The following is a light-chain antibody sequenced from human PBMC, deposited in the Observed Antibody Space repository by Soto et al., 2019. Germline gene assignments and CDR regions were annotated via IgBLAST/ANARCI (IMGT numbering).Light chain of an antibody. J-gene: IGKJ4*01. CDR3: QQYDNWPPLT. Sequence: EIVMTQSPVTLSVSSGERATLSCRASQSVNTKVAWYQQKLGQAPRLLIYGASNRATGIPARFSGSGSGTEFTLTISSLQSDDFALYYCQQYDNWPPLTFGGRTKVEIK. CDR1: QSVNTK. V-gene: IGKV3-15*01. CDR2: GAS.